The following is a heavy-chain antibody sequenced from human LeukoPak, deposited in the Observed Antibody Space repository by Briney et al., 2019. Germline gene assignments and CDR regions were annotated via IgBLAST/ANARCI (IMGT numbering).Heavy chain of an antibody. D-gene: IGHD6-13*01. CDR1: GYSFTSYW. CDR3: ARLRGYSSSWYNGDY. V-gene: IGHV5-51*01. CDR2: IYPGDSDT. J-gene: IGHJ4*02. Sequence: PGESLKISCKGSGYSFTSYWIGWVRQIPGKGLERIGIIYPGDSDTRYSPSFQGQVTISADKSISTDYLQWSGLKASDTAMYDCARLRGYSSSWYNGDYWGQGTLVTVSS.